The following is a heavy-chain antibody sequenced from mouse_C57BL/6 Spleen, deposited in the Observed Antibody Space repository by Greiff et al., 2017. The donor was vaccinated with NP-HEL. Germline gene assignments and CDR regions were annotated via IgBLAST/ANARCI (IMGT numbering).Heavy chain of an antibody. J-gene: IGHJ4*01. CDR3: ARGLYDGYYGYAMDY. V-gene: IGHV5-4*01. CDR1: GFTFSSYA. CDR2: ISDGGSYT. Sequence: EVHLVESGGGLVKPGGSLKLSCAASGFTFSSYAMSWVRQTPEKRLEWVATISDGGSYTNYPDNVKGRFTISRDNAKNNLYLQMSHLKSEDTAMFYCARGLYDGYYGYAMDYWGQGTSVTVSS. D-gene: IGHD2-3*01.